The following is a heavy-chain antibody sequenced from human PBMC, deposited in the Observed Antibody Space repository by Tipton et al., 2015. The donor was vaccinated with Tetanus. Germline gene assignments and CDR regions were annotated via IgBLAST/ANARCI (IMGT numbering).Heavy chain of an antibody. CDR1: GDSISSSDYY. Sequence: TLSLTCTVSGDSISSSDYYWGWIRQPPGEGLEWIASVYYDGSAYYNPSLKSRITISIDTSGSQFSLKLHSVTAADTAVYYCARDPSGGVRYFDYWGQGTLVTVSS. J-gene: IGHJ4*02. D-gene: IGHD2-8*01. V-gene: IGHV4-39*02. CDR2: VYYDGSA. CDR3: ARDPSGGVRYFDY.